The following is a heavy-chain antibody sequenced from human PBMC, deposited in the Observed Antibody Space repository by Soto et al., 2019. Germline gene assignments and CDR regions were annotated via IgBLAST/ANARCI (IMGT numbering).Heavy chain of an antibody. Sequence: QVHLVQSGAEVKKPGASVKVFCKASGYIFTKSAMHWVRQAPGQRLEWMGWISGGNGNTKYSPKLQDRVTITRDTSASTAYMELSSLRSEDTALYYCARDGVAAGNINFDYWGQGTLVTVSS. V-gene: IGHV1-3*01. CDR2: ISGGNGNT. D-gene: IGHD6-25*01. CDR3: ARDGVAAGNINFDY. CDR1: GYIFTKSA. J-gene: IGHJ4*02.